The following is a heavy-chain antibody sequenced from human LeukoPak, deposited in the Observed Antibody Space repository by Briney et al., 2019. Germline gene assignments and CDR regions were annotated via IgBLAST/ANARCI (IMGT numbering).Heavy chain of an antibody. V-gene: IGHV4-39*01. D-gene: IGHD6-19*01. CDR3: ARGWGVQLWSSGSSGWYHFDY. J-gene: IGHJ4*02. CDR1: GGSISSGSYY. Sequence: SSQTLSLTCTVSGGSISSGSYYWGWIRQPPGKGLEWIGSIYYSGSTYYNPSLKSRVTISVDTSKNQFSLKLSSVTAADTAVYYCARGWGVQLWSSGSSGWYHFDYWGQGTLVTVSS. CDR2: IYYSGST.